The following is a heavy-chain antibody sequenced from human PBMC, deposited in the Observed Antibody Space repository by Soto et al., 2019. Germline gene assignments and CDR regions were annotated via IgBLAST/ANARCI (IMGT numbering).Heavy chain of an antibody. CDR1: GFTFSSYA. V-gene: IGHV3-23*01. J-gene: IGHJ6*02. D-gene: IGHD3-3*01. Sequence: GGSLRLSCAASGFTFSSYAVSWVRQAPGKGPEWISSISGSGSTIYYADSVKGRFTISRDNSKNTLYLQMSSLRAEDTAVYYCARAWKIEKFGVISMSKGLDVWGQGTTVTVSS. CDR3: ARAWKIEKFGVISMSKGLDV. CDR2: ISGSGSTI.